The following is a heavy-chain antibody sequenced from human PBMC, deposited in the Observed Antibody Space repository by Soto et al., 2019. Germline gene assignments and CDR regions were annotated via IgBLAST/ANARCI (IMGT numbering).Heavy chain of an antibody. Sequence: GESLKISCKGSGYSFTSYWIGWVRQMPGKGLEWMGIIYPGDSDTRYSPSFQGQVTISADKSISTAYLQWSSLKASDTAMYYCARRSAQPGGYYYYGMDAWGQGTTVTVSS. CDR1: GYSFTSYW. J-gene: IGHJ6*02. V-gene: IGHV5-51*01. CDR3: ARRSAQPGGYYYYGMDA. CDR2: IYPGDSDT. D-gene: IGHD5-18*01.